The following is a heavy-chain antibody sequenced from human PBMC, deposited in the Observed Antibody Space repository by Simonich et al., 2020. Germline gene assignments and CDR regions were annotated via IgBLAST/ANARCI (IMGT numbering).Heavy chain of an antibody. CDR2: INHSGST. D-gene: IGHD1-1*01. CDR1: GGSFSGYY. Sequence: QVQLQQWGAGLLKPSETLSLTCAVYGGSFSGYYWSWIRQPPGKGLEWIGEINHSGSTNYNPPLKSRVTISVDTSKNQVSLKLSSVTAADTAVYYCARHLQLGPFDYWGQGTLVTVSS. J-gene: IGHJ4*02. CDR3: ARHLQLGPFDY. V-gene: IGHV4-34*01.